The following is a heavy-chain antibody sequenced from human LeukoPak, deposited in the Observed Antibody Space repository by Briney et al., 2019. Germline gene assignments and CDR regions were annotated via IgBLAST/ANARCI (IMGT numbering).Heavy chain of an antibody. CDR3: ARAMVGDPLSDSYYYYMDV. D-gene: IGHD1-26*01. J-gene: IGHJ6*03. CDR1: GFNFGDYG. Sequence: GGSLRLSCITSGFNFGDYGMSWVRQAPGKGLEWVSSISKGSGYIYYTDSVKGRFTISRDNAKNSLFLQMNSLRAEDTAVYYCARAMVGDPLSDSYYYYMDVWGKGTTVTVSS. CDR2: ISKGSGYI. V-gene: IGHV3-21*01.